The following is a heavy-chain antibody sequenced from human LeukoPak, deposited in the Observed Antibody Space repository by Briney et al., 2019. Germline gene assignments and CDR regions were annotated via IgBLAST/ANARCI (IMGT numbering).Heavy chain of an antibody. CDR2: IKSKTDGGTT. CDR3: TTAPSSISDNWFDP. Sequence: GGSLRLSCAASGFTFSNAWMSWVRQAPGKGLEWVGRIKSKTDGGTTDYAAPVKGRFTISRDDSKNTLYLQMNSLKTEDTAVYYCTTAPSSISDNWFDPWGQGTLVTVSS. J-gene: IGHJ5*02. CDR1: GFTFSNAW. V-gene: IGHV3-15*01. D-gene: IGHD2-2*01.